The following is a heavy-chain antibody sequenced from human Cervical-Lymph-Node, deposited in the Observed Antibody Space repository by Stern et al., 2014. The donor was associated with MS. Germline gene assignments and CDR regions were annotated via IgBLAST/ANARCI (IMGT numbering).Heavy chain of an antibody. CDR2: IAHDGANE. Sequence: VQLVESGGGVVQPGRSLRLSCAASGFTFSHYAIHWVRQAPGKGLAWVAGIAHDGANEYVADSVKGRFTISRDNSKDTLHLLMHSLRPEDTAVYYCSRAPRAASGEEDCFDNWGQGTVVTVSS. V-gene: IGHV3-30-3*01. CDR3: SRAPRAASGEEDCFDN. D-gene: IGHD2-15*01. J-gene: IGHJ4*02. CDR1: GFTFSHYA.